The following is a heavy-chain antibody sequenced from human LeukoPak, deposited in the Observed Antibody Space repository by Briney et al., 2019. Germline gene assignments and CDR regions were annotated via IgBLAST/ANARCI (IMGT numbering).Heavy chain of an antibody. D-gene: IGHD3-16*01. CDR3: ATLEIGDYYFDY. V-gene: IGHV4-39*01. J-gene: IGHJ4*02. CDR1: GGSISSSSYY. Sequence: SAPLPLTGTLAGGSISSSSYYWGWIRQPPGKDLAWIGSIYYSGSTCYNPSLNSRVTISVDTSKNHFSLRLSSVTAADTAVYYCATLEIGDYYFDYWGQGTLVTVSS. CDR2: IYYSGST.